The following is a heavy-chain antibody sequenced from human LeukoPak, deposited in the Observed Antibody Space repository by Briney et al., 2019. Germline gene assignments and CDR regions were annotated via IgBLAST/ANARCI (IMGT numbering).Heavy chain of an antibody. Sequence: SETLSLTCSVSGGSISNYYWNWIRQPPGKGLEWIGYIYYSGSTNYNPSLKSRVTISVDTSKNQFSLKLSSVTAADTAVYYCARGFQWTFDYWGQGTLVTVSS. CDR3: ARGFQWTFDY. J-gene: IGHJ4*02. CDR2: IYYSGST. V-gene: IGHV4-59*01. CDR1: GGSISNYY. D-gene: IGHD6-19*01.